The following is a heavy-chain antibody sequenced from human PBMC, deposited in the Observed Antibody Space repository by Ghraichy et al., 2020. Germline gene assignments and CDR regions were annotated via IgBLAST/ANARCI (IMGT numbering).Heavy chain of an antibody. Sequence: GSLRLSCAASEFTFSSYAMSWVRQAPGKGLEWVSAISVSGGSTYYADSVKGRFTISRDNSKNTLYLQMNSLRAEDTAVYYCAKSQYCSSSSCYKWAFDYWGQGTLVTVSS. V-gene: IGHV3-23*01. CDR1: EFTFSSYA. CDR3: AKSQYCSSSSCYKWAFDY. J-gene: IGHJ4*02. D-gene: IGHD2-2*02. CDR2: ISVSGGST.